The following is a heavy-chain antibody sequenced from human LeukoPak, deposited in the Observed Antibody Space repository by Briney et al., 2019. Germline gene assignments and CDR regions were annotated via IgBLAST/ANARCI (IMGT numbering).Heavy chain of an antibody. CDR2: ISSSGSTI. Sequence: PGGSLRLSCAASGFTFSDFYMSWIRQAPGKGLEWVSYISSSGSTIYYADSVKGRFTISRDNAKNSLYLQMNSLRAEDTAVYYCAREVTVVVVPAAMEQLDYYYYMDVWGKGTTVTVSS. CDR1: GFTFSDFY. V-gene: IGHV3-11*01. D-gene: IGHD2-2*01. CDR3: AREVTVVVVPAAMEQLDYYYYMDV. J-gene: IGHJ6*03.